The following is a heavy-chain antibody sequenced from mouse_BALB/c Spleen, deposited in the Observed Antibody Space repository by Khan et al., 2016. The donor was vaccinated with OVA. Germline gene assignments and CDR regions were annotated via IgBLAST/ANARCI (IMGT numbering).Heavy chain of an antibody. CDR1: GFTFSSFG. J-gene: IGHJ2*01. D-gene: IGHD6-1*01. V-gene: IGHV5-17*02. CDR2: ISSGSSTI. CDR3: ARFPLYHRHLYY. Sequence: EVKLMESGGGLVQPGGSRKLSCAASGFTFSSFGMHWVRQDPEKGLEWVAYISSGSSTIYYADTVKGRFTISRDTPKNTLFLQIISLMSEDMAMYYCARFPLYHRHLYYWAQRTTLTVSS.